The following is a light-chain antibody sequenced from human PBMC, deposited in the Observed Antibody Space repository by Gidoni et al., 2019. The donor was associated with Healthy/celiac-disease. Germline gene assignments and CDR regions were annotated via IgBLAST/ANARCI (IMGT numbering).Light chain of an antibody. CDR2: EVS. J-gene: IGLJ2*01. V-gene: IGLV2-14*01. CDR3: SSYTTSTTLVV. Sequence: ALTQPPSVSGSPGQSITISCTGTSSAVGGYNYVSWYQQHPGKAPKLMIYEVSNRPSGVSNRFSGSKSGNTASLTISGLQAEDEADYYCSSYTTSTTLVVFGGGTKLTVL. CDR1: SSAVGGYNY.